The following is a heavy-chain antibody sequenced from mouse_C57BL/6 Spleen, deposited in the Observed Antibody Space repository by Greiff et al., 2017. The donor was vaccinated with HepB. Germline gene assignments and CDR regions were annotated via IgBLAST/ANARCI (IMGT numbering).Heavy chain of an antibody. J-gene: IGHJ4*01. CDR3: ARRGLRHYYAMDY. CDR2: IDPNSGGT. V-gene: IGHV1-72*01. Sequence: QVQLKQPGAELVKPGASVKLSCKASGYTFTSYWMHWVKQRPGRGLEWIGRIDPNSGGTKYNEKFKSKATLTVDKPSSTAYMQLSSLTSEDSAVYYCARRGLRHYYAMDYWGQGTSVTVSS. CDR1: GYTFTSYW. D-gene: IGHD2-4*01.